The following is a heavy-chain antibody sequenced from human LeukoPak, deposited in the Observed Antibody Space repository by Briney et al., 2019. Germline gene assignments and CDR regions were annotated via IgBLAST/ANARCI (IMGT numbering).Heavy chain of an antibody. V-gene: IGHV3-21*01. CDR2: ISSSSSYI. J-gene: IGHJ5*02. D-gene: IGHD3-22*01. CDR3: ARVIRITMIVGNDP. Sequence: KPGGSLRLSCAASGFTFSSYSMNWVRQAPGKGLEWVSSISSSSSYIYYADSVKGRFTISRDNAKNSLYLQMSSLRAEDTAVYYCARVIRITMIVGNDPWGQGTLVTVSS. CDR1: GFTFSSYS.